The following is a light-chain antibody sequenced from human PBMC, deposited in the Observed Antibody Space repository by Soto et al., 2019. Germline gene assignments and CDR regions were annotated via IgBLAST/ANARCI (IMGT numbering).Light chain of an antibody. Sequence: QSVLTQPASVSGSPGQSITISCTGTTSDVGSYDLVSWYQQHPDKAPKIMIYEVSKRPSGVSNRFSGSKSGNTASLTISGLQAEDEADYNCCSYAGSSTLYVFGTGTKVTVL. CDR2: EVS. CDR1: TSDVGSYDL. V-gene: IGLV2-23*02. J-gene: IGLJ1*01. CDR3: CSYAGSSTLYV.